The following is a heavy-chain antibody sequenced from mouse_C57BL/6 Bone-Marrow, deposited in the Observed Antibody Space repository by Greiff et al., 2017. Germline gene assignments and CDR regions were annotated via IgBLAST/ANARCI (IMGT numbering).Heavy chain of an antibody. J-gene: IGHJ3*01. CDR2: IYPRSGNT. Sequence: VQLQQSGAELARPGASVKLSCKASGYTFTSYGISWVKQRTGQGLEWIGEIYPRSGNTYYNEKFKGKATLTADKSSSTEYMELRSLTSEDSAVYFCARRNLGAWFAYWGQGTLVTVSA. CDR3: ARRNLGAWFAY. V-gene: IGHV1-81*01. CDR1: GYTFTSYG. D-gene: IGHD4-1*01.